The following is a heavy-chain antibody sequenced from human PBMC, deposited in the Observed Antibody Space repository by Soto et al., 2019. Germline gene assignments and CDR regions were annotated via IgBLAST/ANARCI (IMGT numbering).Heavy chain of an antibody. D-gene: IGHD3-22*01. CDR3: ARCYYYDSSGYGPTCVWFDP. J-gene: IGHJ5*02. CDR1: GCTFSSYS. Sequence: SVKVSCKASGCTFSSYSISWVRQAPGQGLEWMGGIIPIFGTANYAQKFQGRVTITADESTSTAYMELSSLRSEETAVYYCARCYYYDSSGYGPTCVWFDPWDQGPPVTVSS. V-gene: IGHV1-69*13. CDR2: IIPIFGTA.